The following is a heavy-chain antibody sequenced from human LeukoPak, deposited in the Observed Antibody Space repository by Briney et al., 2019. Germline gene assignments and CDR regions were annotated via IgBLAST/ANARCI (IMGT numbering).Heavy chain of an antibody. V-gene: IGHV4-31*03. CDR2: IYYSGST. Sequence: SQTLSLTCSVSGASITSTNYYWSWVRQVPGKGLEWIGYIYYSGSTYFNPSLRSRVSMSVDTSKSQFFLNLTSVTAADTAVYYCARVVPVPAEYFRHWGQGTLVTVSS. CDR3: ARVVPVPAEYFRH. J-gene: IGHJ1*01. CDR1: GASITSTNYY.